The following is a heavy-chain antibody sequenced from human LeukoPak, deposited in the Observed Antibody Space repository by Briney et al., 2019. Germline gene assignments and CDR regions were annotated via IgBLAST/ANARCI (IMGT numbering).Heavy chain of an antibody. CDR1: GFTFSSYA. D-gene: IGHD3-3*01. CDR3: AKNFWSDKYYYYYMDV. CDR2: ISGSGGST. J-gene: IGHJ6*03. Sequence: GGSLRLSCAASGFTFSSYAMSWVRQAPGKGLEWVSAISGSGGSTYYADSAKGRFTISRDNSKNTLYLQINSLRAEDTAVYYCAKNFWSDKYYYYYMDVWGKGTTVTVSS. V-gene: IGHV3-23*01.